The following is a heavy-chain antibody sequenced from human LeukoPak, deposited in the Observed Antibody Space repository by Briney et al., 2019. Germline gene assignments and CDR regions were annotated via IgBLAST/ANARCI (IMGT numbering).Heavy chain of an antibody. CDR3: AVPKYYYDSSGYYYTNYYGMDV. CDR2: INPSGGST. J-gene: IGHJ6*02. D-gene: IGHD3-22*01. CDR1: GYTFTSYY. V-gene: IGHV1-46*01. Sequence: ASVKVSCKASGYTFTSYYMHWVRQAPGQGLEWMGIINPSGGSTSYAQKFQGRVTMTRDTSTSTVYMELSSLRSEDTAVYYCAVPKYYYDSSGYYYTNYYGMDVWGQGTTVTVSS.